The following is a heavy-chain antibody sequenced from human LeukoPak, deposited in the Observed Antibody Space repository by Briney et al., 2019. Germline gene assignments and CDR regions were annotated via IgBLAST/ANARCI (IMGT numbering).Heavy chain of an antibody. CDR1: GGGDSFNSYY. D-gene: IGHD3-22*01. V-gene: IGHV4-59*12. Sequence: SETLSLTCTVSGGGDSFNSYYWSWIRQPPGQGLEWIGFVYYNGDTNYNPSLKSRVTISVDTSKNQFSLKLSSVTAADTAVYYCARTDSSGSEWGQGTLVTVSS. J-gene: IGHJ4*02. CDR2: VYYNGDT. CDR3: ARTDSSGSE.